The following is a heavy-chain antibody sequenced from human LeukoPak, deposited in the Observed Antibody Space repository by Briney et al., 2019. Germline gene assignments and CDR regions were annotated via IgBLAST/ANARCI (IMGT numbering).Heavy chain of an antibody. D-gene: IGHD3-22*01. V-gene: IGHV1-18*01. CDR3: ARDGYYYDSSGYYSFPDY. CDR1: GYTFTSYG. Sequence: ASVKVSCKASGYTFTSYGISWVRRAPGQGREWMGWISAYNGNTNYAQKFQGRVTMTTDTSTSTAYMELRSLRSDDTAVYYCARDGYYYDSSGYYSFPDYWGQGTLVTVSS. J-gene: IGHJ4*02. CDR2: ISAYNGNT.